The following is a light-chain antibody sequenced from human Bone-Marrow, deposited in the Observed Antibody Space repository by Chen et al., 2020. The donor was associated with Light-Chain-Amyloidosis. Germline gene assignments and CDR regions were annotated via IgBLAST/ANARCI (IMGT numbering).Light chain of an antibody. CDR1: SGSVSTNYY. Sequence: QTVVTQEPSFSVSPGGTVTLTCGLSSGSVSTNYYPAWYQQTPGQAPRTLIYSTNTRSSGVPDRFSGSSRGNKAALTITGAQADDESDYYCVLYVGSGIWVFGGGTKLTVL. CDR2: STN. CDR3: VLYVGSGIWV. V-gene: IGLV8-61*01. J-gene: IGLJ3*02.